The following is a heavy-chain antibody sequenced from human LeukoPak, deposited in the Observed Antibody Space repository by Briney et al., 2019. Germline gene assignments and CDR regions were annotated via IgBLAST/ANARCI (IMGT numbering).Heavy chain of an antibody. D-gene: IGHD1-7*01. V-gene: IGHV4-34*01. Sequence: SETQSLTCAVYGGSFSDYYWNWIRQTPGKGLEWIGEIYHSGNTNYNPSLKSRVTISVDTSKNQFSLKLSSVTAADTAVYYCARGKLVLDRPLDYWGQGTLVTVSS. CDR1: GGSFSDYY. CDR3: ARGKLVLDRPLDY. J-gene: IGHJ4*02. CDR2: IYHSGNT.